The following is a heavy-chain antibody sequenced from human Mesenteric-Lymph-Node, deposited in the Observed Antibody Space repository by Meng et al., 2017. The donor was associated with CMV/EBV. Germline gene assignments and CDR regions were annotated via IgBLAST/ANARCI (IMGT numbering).Heavy chain of an antibody. Sequence: RLYCAASGFAFGDYYMAWIRQAPEKGLEWIAYIGSSGTAKYYADSVKGRFTVSRDNTKNSLYLQMDSLRAEDTAVYYCMRDSARYPIWGQGTVVTVSS. CDR1: GFAFGDYY. CDR3: MRDSARYPI. V-gene: IGHV3-11*04. D-gene: IGHD1-26*01. CDR2: IGSSGTAK. J-gene: IGHJ3*02.